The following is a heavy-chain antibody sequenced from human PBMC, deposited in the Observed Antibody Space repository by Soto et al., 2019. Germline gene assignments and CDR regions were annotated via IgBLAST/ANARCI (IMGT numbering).Heavy chain of an antibody. J-gene: IGHJ4*02. V-gene: IGHV5-51*01. D-gene: IGHD3-22*01. CDR2: IYPGDSDT. Sequence: GESLKISCKGSGYSFTSYWIGWVRQMPGKGLEGVGVIYPGDSDTRYSPSFQGQGTIPPRKSISTAYLQWSSLKASDTAMYYCARQIYDSDTGPNFQYYFDSWGQGTPVTV. CDR3: ARQIYDSDTGPNFQYYFDS. CDR1: GYSFTSYW.